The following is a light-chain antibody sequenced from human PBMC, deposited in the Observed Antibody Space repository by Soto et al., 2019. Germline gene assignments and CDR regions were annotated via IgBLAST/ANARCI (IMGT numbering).Light chain of an antibody. CDR1: SSDVGGYNY. J-gene: IGLJ1*01. V-gene: IGLV2-14*01. CDR2: DVS. Sequence: QSALTQPASVSGSPGQSITISCTGTSSDVGGYNYVSWYQQHPGKAPKLMIYDVSNRPSGVSNRFSGSKSGNTASLTISGLQAEDEADYYCSSYTSSSPPRFGTGTKVTVL. CDR3: SSYTSSSPPR.